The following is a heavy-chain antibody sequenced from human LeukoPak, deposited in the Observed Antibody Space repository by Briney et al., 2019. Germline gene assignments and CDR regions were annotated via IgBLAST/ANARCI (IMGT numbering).Heavy chain of an antibody. CDR3: TTKFPYYFDY. CDR1: GFTFSNAW. V-gene: IGHV3-15*01. CDR2: IKSKTDGGTT. Sequence: GGSLRLSCAASGFTFSNAWMSWVRQAPGKGLEWVSRIKSKTDGGTTDYAAPVKGRFTISRDDSKNTLYLQMNSLKTEDTAVYYCTTKFPYYFDYWGQGTLVTVSS. J-gene: IGHJ4*02.